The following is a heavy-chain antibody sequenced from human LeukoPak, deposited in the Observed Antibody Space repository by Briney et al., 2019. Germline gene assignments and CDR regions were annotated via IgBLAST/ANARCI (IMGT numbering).Heavy chain of an antibody. Sequence: PSETLSLTCAVYGGSFSGYYWSWIRQPPGKGLEWIGEINHSGSTNYNPSLKSRVTISVDTSKNQFSLKLGSVTAADTAVYYCARGHYYDSSGYFFWGQGTLVTVSS. CDR1: GGSFSGYY. CDR3: ARGHYYDSSGYFF. CDR2: INHSGST. V-gene: IGHV4-34*01. J-gene: IGHJ4*02. D-gene: IGHD3-22*01.